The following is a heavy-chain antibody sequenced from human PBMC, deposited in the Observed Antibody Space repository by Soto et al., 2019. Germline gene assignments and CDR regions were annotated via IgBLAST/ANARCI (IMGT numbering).Heavy chain of an antibody. V-gene: IGHV2-26*01. Sequence: QVTLKESGPVLVKPTETLTLTCTVSGFSLSNTRLGVSWIRQPPGKALEWLAHIFSNNEKSFNPSLKNRLTISQDTSKSQVVLTMTNMDPVDTATYYCARNFAGHYAMDVWGQGTTVTVSS. J-gene: IGHJ6*02. CDR3: ARNFAGHYAMDV. CDR1: GFSLSNTRLG. CDR2: IFSNNEK.